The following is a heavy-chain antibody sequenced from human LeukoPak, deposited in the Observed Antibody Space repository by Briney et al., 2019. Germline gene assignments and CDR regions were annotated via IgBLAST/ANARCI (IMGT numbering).Heavy chain of an antibody. CDR3: AKDSYGDYVSYFDL. Sequence: GGSLRLSCAAFGFTFSSYAMSWVRQAPGKGLEWVSAISGSVGSTYYADSVKGRFTISRDNSKNTLYLQMNSLRAEDTAVYYCAKDSYGDYVSYFDLWGRGTLVTVSS. J-gene: IGHJ2*01. CDR1: GFTFSSYA. V-gene: IGHV3-23*01. D-gene: IGHD4-17*01. CDR2: ISGSVGST.